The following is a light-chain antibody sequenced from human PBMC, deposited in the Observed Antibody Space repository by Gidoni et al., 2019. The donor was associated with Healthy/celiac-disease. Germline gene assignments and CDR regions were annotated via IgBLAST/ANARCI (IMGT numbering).Light chain of an antibody. J-gene: IGKJ2*01. CDR2: DAS. CDR3: QQRSNWPPYT. Sequence: EILLTQSPATLSLSPGERATLSCRASQRVSSYLAWYQQKPGQAPRLLIYDASNRATGIPARFSGSGSGTDFTLTISSLEPEDFAVYYCQQRSNWPPYTFXQXTKLEIK. CDR1: QRVSSY. V-gene: IGKV3-11*01.